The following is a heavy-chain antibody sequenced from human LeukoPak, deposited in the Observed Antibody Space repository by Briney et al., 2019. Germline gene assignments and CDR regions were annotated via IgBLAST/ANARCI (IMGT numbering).Heavy chain of an antibody. V-gene: IGHV4-59*01. CDR1: GGSISSYY. D-gene: IGHD2-15*01. CDR3: ARTRDSELLYFDY. CDR2: IYYSGST. Sequence: PSETLSLTCTVSGGSISSYYWSWIRQPPGKGLEWIGYIYYSGSTNYNPSLKSRVTISVDTSKNQFSLKLSSVTAADTAVYYCARTRDSELLYFDYWGQGTLVTVSS. J-gene: IGHJ4*02.